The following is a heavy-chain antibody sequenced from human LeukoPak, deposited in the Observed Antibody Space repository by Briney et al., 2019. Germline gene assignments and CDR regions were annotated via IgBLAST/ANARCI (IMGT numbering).Heavy chain of an antibody. J-gene: IGHJ3*02. CDR1: GYTFTGYY. Sequence: ASVKVSCKASGYTFTGYYMHWVRQAPGQGLEWMGWINPNSGGTNYAQNFQGWVTMTRDTSISTAYMELSSLRSEDTAVYYCARSARWLQFGDAFDIWGQGTMVTASS. CDR2: INPNSGGT. V-gene: IGHV1-2*04. CDR3: ARSARWLQFGDAFDI. D-gene: IGHD5-24*01.